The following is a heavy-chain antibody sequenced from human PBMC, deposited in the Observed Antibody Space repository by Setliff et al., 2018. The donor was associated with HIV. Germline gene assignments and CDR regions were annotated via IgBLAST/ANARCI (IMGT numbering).Heavy chain of an antibody. J-gene: IGHJ6*03. Sequence: KPSETLSLTCTVSGGSLSSTTYYWGWIRQPPGKGLEWIGIIDYSGNTYYNPSLTSRVTTSADTSRNQFSLKLTSVTAADTAVYYCARDTYHTGYLGWGPKPHYYYMDVWGKGTTVTVSS. CDR3: ARDTYHTGYLGWGPKPHYYYMDV. CDR1: GGSLSSTTYY. D-gene: IGHD5-12*01. CDR2: IDYSGNT. V-gene: IGHV4-39*07.